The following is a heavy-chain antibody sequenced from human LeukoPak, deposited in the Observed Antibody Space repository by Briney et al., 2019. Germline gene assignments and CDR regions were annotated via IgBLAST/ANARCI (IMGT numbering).Heavy chain of an antibody. V-gene: IGHV1-8*01. CDR3: ARGLSLVGFGELSPTTNWFDP. CDR1: GYTFTSYD. Sequence: GASVKVSCKASGYTFTSYDINWVRQATGQGLEWMGWMNPNSGNTGYAQKFQGRVTMTRNTSISTAYMELSSLRSEDTAVYYCARGLSLVGFGELSPTTNWFDPWGQGTLVTVSS. CDR2: MNPNSGNT. D-gene: IGHD3-10*01. J-gene: IGHJ5*02.